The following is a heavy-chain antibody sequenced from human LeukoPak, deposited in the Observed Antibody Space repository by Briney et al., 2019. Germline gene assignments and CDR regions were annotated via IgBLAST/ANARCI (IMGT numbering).Heavy chain of an antibody. Sequence: PGGSLRLSCAASGFTFSDYYMSWIRQAPGKGLEWVSYISSSGSTIYYADSVKGRFTISRDNAKNSLYLQMNSLRAEDTAVYYCARVPADISAWPTFDYWGQGTLVTVSS. CDR1: GFTFSDYY. CDR2: ISSSGSTI. V-gene: IGHV3-11*01. D-gene: IGHD6-19*01. J-gene: IGHJ4*02. CDR3: ARVPADISAWPTFDY.